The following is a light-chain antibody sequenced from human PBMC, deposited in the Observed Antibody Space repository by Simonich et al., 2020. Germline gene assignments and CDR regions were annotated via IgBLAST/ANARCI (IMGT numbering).Light chain of an antibody. CDR1: SIDVGSYNL. CDR3: CSYAGSSTVV. CDR2: EGS. J-gene: IGLJ2*01. Sequence: QSALTQPASVSGSPGQSITISCTGTSIDVGSYNLVSWYPQHPGKAPKLMIYEGSKRPSGVSNRFSGSKSGNTASLTISGLQAEDEADYYCCSYAGSSTVVFGGGTKLTVL. V-gene: IGLV2-23*01.